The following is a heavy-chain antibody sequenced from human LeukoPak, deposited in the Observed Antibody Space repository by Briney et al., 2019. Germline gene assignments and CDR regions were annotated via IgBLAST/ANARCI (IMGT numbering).Heavy chain of an antibody. CDR3: AKTYYYDSGSY. V-gene: IGHV3-7*01. CDR2: MNEDGSAQ. Sequence: PGGSLRLSCAASGFTFSRYWMSWVRQAPGKGLEWVANMNEDGSAQYYVDSVKGRFTISRDNANNSLYLQMNTLRAEDTAVYYCAKTYYYDSGSYWGQGTLVTVSS. D-gene: IGHD3-10*01. CDR1: GFTFSRYW. J-gene: IGHJ4*02.